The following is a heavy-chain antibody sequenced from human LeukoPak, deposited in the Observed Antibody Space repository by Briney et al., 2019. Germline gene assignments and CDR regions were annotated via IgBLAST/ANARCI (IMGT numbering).Heavy chain of an antibody. Sequence: GRSLRLSCAASGFTFSSYAMSWVRQAPGKGLEWVSAISGSGGSTYYADSVKGRFTISRDNAKNTLYLQMNSLRAEDTAVYYCARDPPSYCSSTSCTNYYYYYYGMDVWGQGTTVTVSS. CDR2: ISGSGGST. J-gene: IGHJ6*02. CDR3: ARDPPSYCSSTSCTNYYYYYYGMDV. D-gene: IGHD2-2*01. CDR1: GFTFSSYA. V-gene: IGHV3-23*01.